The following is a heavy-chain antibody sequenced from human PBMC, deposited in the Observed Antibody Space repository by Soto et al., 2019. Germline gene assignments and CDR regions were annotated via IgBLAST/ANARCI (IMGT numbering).Heavy chain of an antibody. J-gene: IGHJ4*02. CDR3: ERDTHYEAGSLAGCDY. Sequence: SETLSLTCTVSGDSITGSYWSWIRQPPGKTLEWIGYIYHSGTTTYNPSLKSRVSISVDTSKNQFSLRLTSVIAADTAVYYCERDTHYEAGSLAGCDYWGQGILVTVSS. CDR1: GDSITGSY. CDR2: IYHSGTT. D-gene: IGHD3-16*01. V-gene: IGHV4-59*01.